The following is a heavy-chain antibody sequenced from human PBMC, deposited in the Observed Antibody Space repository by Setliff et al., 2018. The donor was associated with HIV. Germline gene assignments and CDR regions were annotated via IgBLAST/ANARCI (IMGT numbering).Heavy chain of an antibody. D-gene: IGHD4-4*01. Sequence: PSETLSLTCTVSGGSISSSNYYWGWIRQPPGKGLEYIGSIYHSGSTYYNPSLKSRVTISVDTSKNQFSLKLSSVTAADTAVYYCAQITVMGYWGQGTLVTVSS. J-gene: IGHJ4*02. CDR3: AQITVMGY. V-gene: IGHV4-39*01. CDR1: GGSISSSNYY. CDR2: IYHSGST.